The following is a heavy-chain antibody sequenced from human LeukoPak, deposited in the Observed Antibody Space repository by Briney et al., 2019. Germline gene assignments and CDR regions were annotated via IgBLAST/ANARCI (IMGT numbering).Heavy chain of an antibody. Sequence: PGGSLRLSCAVSRSTFSSHGMHWVRQAPGKGLEWVAFIRPDGGDKYYADSVKGRFTVSRDNSKNTLYLQMNSLRAEDTAVYYCAKEHPVLRYFDWLVEDYYYYYGMDVWGQGTTVTVSS. CDR3: AKEHPVLRYFDWLVEDYYYYYGMDV. V-gene: IGHV3-30*02. D-gene: IGHD3-9*01. CDR1: RSTFSSHG. J-gene: IGHJ6*02. CDR2: IRPDGGDK.